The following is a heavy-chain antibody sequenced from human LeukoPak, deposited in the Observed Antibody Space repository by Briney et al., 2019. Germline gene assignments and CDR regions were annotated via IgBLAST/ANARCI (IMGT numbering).Heavy chain of an antibody. CDR1: GFTFSIYA. J-gene: IGHJ4*02. D-gene: IGHD3-3*01. V-gene: IGHV3-23*01. CDR3: ARDFYDFWGGYWV. CDR2: IFRDGSR. Sequence: GGSLRLSCAASGFTFSIYAMSWVRQAPGKGLQWVSTIFRDGSRYYEDSVRGRFSISRDDSKNILSLQMTNLRAEDTAVYYCARDFYDFWGGYWVWGQGTLVTVSS.